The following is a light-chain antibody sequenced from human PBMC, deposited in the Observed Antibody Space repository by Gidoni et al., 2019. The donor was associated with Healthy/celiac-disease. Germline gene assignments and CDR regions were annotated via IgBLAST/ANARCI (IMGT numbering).Light chain of an antibody. V-gene: IGLV2-23*01. J-gene: IGLJ3*02. Sequence: QSALTQPAAVSGSPGQSITISCTGTSSDVGSSNLVSWYQQHPGKAPKLMIYEGSKRPSGVSNRFSGSKSGTTASLTISGLQAEDEADYYCCSYAGSSPWVFGGGTKLTVL. CDR1: SSDVGSSNL. CDR3: CSYAGSSPWV. CDR2: EGS.